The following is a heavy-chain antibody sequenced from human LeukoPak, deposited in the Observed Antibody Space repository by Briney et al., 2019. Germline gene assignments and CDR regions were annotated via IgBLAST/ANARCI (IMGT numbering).Heavy chain of an antibody. D-gene: IGHD6-6*01. CDR1: GYSFTSYW. CDR3: AKPAMIAADAYYFDY. V-gene: IGHV5-51*01. J-gene: IGHJ4*02. CDR2: IYPGDSDT. Sequence: GESLKISCKGSGYSFTSYWIGWVRQMPGKGLEWMGIIYPGDSDTRYSPSFQGQVTISADKSISTAYLQWRSLKASDTAMYYCAKPAMIAADAYYFDYRGQGTLVTVSS.